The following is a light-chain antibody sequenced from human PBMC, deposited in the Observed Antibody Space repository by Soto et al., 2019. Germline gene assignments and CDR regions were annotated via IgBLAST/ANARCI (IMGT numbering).Light chain of an antibody. CDR3: QEYNIAPLT. CDR2: GAS. CDR1: QAIRNY. J-gene: IGKJ4*01. Sequence: DIQMTQSPSSLSASVGDRVTISCRASQAIRNYLAWYQQKPGKVPRLLISGASTLQSGVPSRIGGSGSGTDFTLTISSLQPEDVATYYCQEYNIAPLTFGGGTKVEIK. V-gene: IGKV1-27*01.